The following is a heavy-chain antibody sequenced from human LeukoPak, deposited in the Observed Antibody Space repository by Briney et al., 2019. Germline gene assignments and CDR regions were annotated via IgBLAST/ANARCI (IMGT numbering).Heavy chain of an antibody. D-gene: IGHD1-26*01. V-gene: IGHV4-34*01. CDR3: ATRPGVGATDWFDP. CDR2: INYSGST. Sequence: SETLSLTCAVYGGSFSGYYWSWIRQPPGKGLEWIGEINYSGSTNYNPSLKSRVTISVDTSKNQFSLKLSSVTAADTAVYYCATRPGVGATDWFDPWGQGTLVTVSS. J-gene: IGHJ5*02. CDR1: GGSFSGYY.